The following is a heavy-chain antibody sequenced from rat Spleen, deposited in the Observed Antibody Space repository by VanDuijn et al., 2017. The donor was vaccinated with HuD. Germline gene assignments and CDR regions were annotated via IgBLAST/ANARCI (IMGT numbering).Heavy chain of an antibody. V-gene: IGHV5-25*01. Sequence: EVQLVESGGGLVQPGRSLKLSCAASGFTFSPFAMAWVRQAPKKGLEWVATITSGGGNTYYRDSVKGRFTISRDNAKSTLYLQMDSLRSEDTSTYYCAKDVGYNWGYFDYWGQGVMVTVSS. J-gene: IGHJ2*01. D-gene: IGHD1-5*01. CDR3: AKDVGYNWGYFDY. CDR1: GFTFSPFA. CDR2: ITSGGGNT.